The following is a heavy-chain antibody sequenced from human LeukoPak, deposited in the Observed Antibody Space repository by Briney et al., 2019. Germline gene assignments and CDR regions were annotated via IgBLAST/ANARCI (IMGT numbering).Heavy chain of an antibody. CDR1: GYTFGKYA. Sequence: GASVKVSCKSSGYTFGKYAIHWVRQAPGQRLEWVGWIDGGNGDTRFSQKFQDRVSFTRDTFATTVYMEVTSLRSEDTAVYYCARDQSRDIRVDFDYWGQGTLVTVSS. CDR3: ARDQSRDIRVDFDY. CDR2: IDGGNGDT. D-gene: IGHD2-15*01. V-gene: IGHV1-3*01. J-gene: IGHJ4*02.